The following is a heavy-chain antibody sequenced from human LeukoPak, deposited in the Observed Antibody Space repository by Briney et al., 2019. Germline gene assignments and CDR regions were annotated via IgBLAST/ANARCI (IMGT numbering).Heavy chain of an antibody. V-gene: IGHV4-34*01. J-gene: IGHJ6*03. CDR2: INHSGST. Sequence: SETLSLTCAVYGGSFSGYYWSWIRQPPGKGLEGIGEINHSGSTNYNPSLKSRVTISVDTSKNQFSLKLSSVTAADTAVYFCARGRVSSSSWYSTYYYYFYMDVWGKGTTVTVSS. CDR1: GGSFSGYY. D-gene: IGHD6-13*01. CDR3: ARGRVSSSSWYSTYYYYFYMDV.